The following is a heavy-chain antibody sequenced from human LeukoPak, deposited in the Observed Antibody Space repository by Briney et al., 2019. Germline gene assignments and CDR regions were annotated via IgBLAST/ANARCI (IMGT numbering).Heavy chain of an antibody. CDR3: TTGAMIVVVPWAHDAFDI. V-gene: IGHV3-74*01. Sequence: GGSLRLSCAASGFTFSSYWMHWVRQAPGKGLVWVSRINSDGSSTSYADSVKGRFTISRDNAKNSLYLQVNSLRAEDTAVYYCTTGAMIVVVPWAHDAFDIWGQGTMVTVSS. D-gene: IGHD3-22*01. CDR1: GFTFSSYW. J-gene: IGHJ3*02. CDR2: INSDGSST.